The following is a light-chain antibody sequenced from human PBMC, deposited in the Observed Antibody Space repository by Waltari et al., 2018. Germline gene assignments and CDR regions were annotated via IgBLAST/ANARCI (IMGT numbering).Light chain of an antibody. CDR1: QSVSSY. CDR2: DAS. V-gene: IGKV3-11*01. Sequence: EIVLTQSTATLSLSPGERATLSCRASQSVSSYSALYQQKPGQPPRLLIWDASNRPTGIPARFSGRGSGTDFTLTISSLEPEDFAVYYCQQRRDWPPFTFGPGTKVDI. J-gene: IGKJ3*01. CDR3: QQRRDWPPFT.